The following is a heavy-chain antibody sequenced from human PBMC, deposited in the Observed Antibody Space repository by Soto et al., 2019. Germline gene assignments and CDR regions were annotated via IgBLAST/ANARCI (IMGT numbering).Heavy chain of an antibody. D-gene: IGHD1-7*01. Sequence: GGSLRLSCAASGFTVSSYGMHWVRQAPGKGLEWVAVISYDGSNKYYADSVKGRFTISRDNSKNTLYLQMNSLRAEDTAVYYCARGIIGTTVGDYWGQGTLVTVSS. J-gene: IGHJ4*02. CDR2: ISYDGSNK. CDR3: ARGIIGTTVGDY. CDR1: GFTVSSYG. V-gene: IGHV3-30*03.